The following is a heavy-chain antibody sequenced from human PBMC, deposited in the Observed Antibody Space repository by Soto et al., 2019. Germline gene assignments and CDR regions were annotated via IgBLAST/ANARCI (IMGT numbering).Heavy chain of an antibody. V-gene: IGHV5-51*01. J-gene: IGHJ4*02. Sequence: PGESLKISCKGSGYSYTSYWIGWVRQRPGRGLEWMGIINPADSETNYSPSFQGQVTISVDKSISTAYLQWSSLKASDTAIYYSARQRYAPDRSFDYWGQGTLVTVSS. D-gene: IGHD1-1*01. CDR1: GYSYTSYW. CDR3: ARQRYAPDRSFDY. CDR2: INPADSET.